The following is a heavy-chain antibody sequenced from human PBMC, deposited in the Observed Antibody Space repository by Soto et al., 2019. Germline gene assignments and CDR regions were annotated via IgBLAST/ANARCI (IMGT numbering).Heavy chain of an antibody. CDR2: INHSGST. Sequence: SETLSLTCAVYGGSFSGYYWSWIRQPPGKGLEWIGEINHSGSTNYNPSLKSRVTISVDTSKNQFSLKLSSVTAADTAVYYCARGVLRSLEWLLMDNYYYYGMDVWGQGTTVTVSS. V-gene: IGHV4-34*01. J-gene: IGHJ6*02. CDR3: ARGVLRSLEWLLMDNYYYYGMDV. D-gene: IGHD3-3*01. CDR1: GGSFSGYY.